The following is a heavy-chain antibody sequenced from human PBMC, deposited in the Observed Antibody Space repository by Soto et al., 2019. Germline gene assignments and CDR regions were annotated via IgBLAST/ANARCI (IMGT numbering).Heavy chain of an antibody. CDR3: AKDFAGGLDV. V-gene: IGHV3-30*18. CDR1: GFTFSSYG. Sequence: QVQLVESGGGVVQPGRSLRLSCAASGFTFSSYGMHWVRQAPGKGLEWVAVISYDGSNKYYADSVKGRFTISRDNSKNTLYLQMNSLRAEDTAVYYCAKDFAGGLDVWGQGTTLTVSS. CDR2: ISYDGSNK. D-gene: IGHD1-26*01. J-gene: IGHJ6*02.